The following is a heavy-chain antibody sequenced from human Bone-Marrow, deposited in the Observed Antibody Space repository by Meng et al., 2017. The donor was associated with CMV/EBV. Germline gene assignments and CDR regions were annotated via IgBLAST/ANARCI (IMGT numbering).Heavy chain of an antibody. CDR2: ILPVLDLT. CDR3: ARDVMATT. CDR1: GGNFIGYS. V-gene: IGHV1-69*04. Sequence: SVKVSCKSSGGNFIGYSISWVRQAPGQGVEWMGRILPVLDLTNYSQKFQGRVTITADKDTTTAYLELRGLTSDDTAGYYCARDVMATTWGQGTLVTVSS. J-gene: IGHJ5*02. D-gene: IGHD5-24*01.